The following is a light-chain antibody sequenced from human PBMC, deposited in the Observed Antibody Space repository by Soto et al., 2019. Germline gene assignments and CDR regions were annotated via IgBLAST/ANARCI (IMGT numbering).Light chain of an antibody. CDR3: QHSYTTPRT. CDR2: AAS. V-gene: IGKV1-39*01. Sequence: DIQMTQSPSSLSASVGDRVTITCRASQSISSYLHWYQQKPGKAPKLLIYAASSLQSGVPSRFSRSGSGTDFTLTISSLQPEDFATYYCQHSYTTPRTFGQGTTVEIK. J-gene: IGKJ1*01. CDR1: QSISSY.